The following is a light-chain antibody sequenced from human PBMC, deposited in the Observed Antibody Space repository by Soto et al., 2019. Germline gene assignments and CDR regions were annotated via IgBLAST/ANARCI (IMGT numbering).Light chain of an antibody. CDR2: EVS. CDR3: SSYARSSTLV. CDR1: SSDVGGYNF. V-gene: IGLV2-14*01. Sequence: QSALTQPASVSGSPGQSITISCTGTSSDVGGYNFVSWYQQHPGKAHKVMIFEVSNRPSGVSNRFSGSKSGNTASLTISGLKAEDEADYYCSSYARSSTLVFGTGTRSPX. J-gene: IGLJ1*01.